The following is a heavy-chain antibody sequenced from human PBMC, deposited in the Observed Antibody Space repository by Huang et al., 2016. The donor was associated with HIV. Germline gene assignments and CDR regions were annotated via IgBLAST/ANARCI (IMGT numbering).Heavy chain of an antibody. Sequence: QVRLHQWATGVLKPSETLSLKCAVYGGAFSGPYWTWIRQSPGKGLEWIGEIDHRGTTSSNPSLKSRLTRSVDTSKSQFYLNLTSVTATDTATYYCARPRMTEGNSDSTWSFFDSWGQGTLVIVSS. CDR3: ARPRMTEGNSDSTWSFFDS. CDR1: GGAFSGPY. D-gene: IGHD3-9*01. CDR2: IDHRGTT. V-gene: IGHV4-34*01. J-gene: IGHJ4*02.